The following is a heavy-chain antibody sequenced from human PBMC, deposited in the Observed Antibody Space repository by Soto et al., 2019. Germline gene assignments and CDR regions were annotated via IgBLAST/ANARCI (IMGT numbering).Heavy chain of an antibody. CDR3: ARDRSGKSKYYDFWSGAKPLIPWFDP. D-gene: IGHD3-3*01. CDR1: GFTFSSYG. J-gene: IGHJ5*02. CDR2: IWYDGSNK. V-gene: IGHV3-33*01. Sequence: GGSLRLSCAASGFTFSSYGMHWVRQAPGKGLEWMAVIWYDGSNKYYADTVKGRFTISRDNSKNTLYLQMNSLRAEDTAVYYCARDRSGKSKYYDFWSGAKPLIPWFDPWGQGTLVTSPQ.